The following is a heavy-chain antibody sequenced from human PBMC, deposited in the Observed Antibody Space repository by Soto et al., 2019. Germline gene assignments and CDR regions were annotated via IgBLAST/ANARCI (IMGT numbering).Heavy chain of an antibody. CDR3: ARTLVVVAAFDYYYMDV. D-gene: IGHD2-15*01. J-gene: IGHJ6*03. CDR2: INHSGST. V-gene: IGHV4-34*01. CDR1: GGSFSGYY. Sequence: QVQLQQWGAGLLKPSETLSLTCAVYGGSFSGYYWSWIRQPPGKGLEWIGEINHSGSTNYNPSLKSRVTISVDTSKNQFSLKLSSVTAADTAVYYCARTLVVVAAFDYYYMDVWGKGTTVTVSS.